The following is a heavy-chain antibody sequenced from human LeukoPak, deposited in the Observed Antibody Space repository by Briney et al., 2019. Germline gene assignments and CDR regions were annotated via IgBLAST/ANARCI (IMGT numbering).Heavy chain of an antibody. CDR3: EKSRADIVVVPAADFDY. Sequence: GGSLRLSCAASGFTFSSYAMSWVRQAPGKGLEWVSAISGIGGSTYYADSVKGRFTISRDNSKHTLYLQMNSLRAEDTAVYYCEKSRADIVVVPAADFDYWGQGTLVTVSS. CDR2: ISGIGGST. V-gene: IGHV3-23*01. CDR1: GFTFSSYA. D-gene: IGHD2-2*01. J-gene: IGHJ4*02.